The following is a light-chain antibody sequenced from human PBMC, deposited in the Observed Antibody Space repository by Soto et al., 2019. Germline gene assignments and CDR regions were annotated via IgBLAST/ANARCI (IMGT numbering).Light chain of an antibody. CDR2: DAS. V-gene: IGKV3-11*01. Sequence: EIVLTQSPATLSLSPGDRATLSCRASQSVTSSLAWFQQKPGQAPRLLIYDASNRATGIPARFSGSGSGTDFTLTISSLEPEDFGVYFCHQRNKFGQGTRLEIK. CDR3: HQRNK. CDR1: QSVTSS. J-gene: IGKJ5*01.